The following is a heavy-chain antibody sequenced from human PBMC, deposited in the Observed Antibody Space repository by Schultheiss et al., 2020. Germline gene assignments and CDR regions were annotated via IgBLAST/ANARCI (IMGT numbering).Heavy chain of an antibody. CDR1: GGSISSNY. D-gene: IGHD2-21*02. J-gene: IGHJ6*04. CDR3: ARGLGEAYCGGDCYPYYYYGMDV. Sequence: SQTLSLTCSVSGGSISSNYWSWIRQPPGKGLEWIGYIYYSGSTYYNPSLKSRVTISVDTSRNQFSLKLSSVTAADTAVYYCARGLGEAYCGGDCYPYYYYGMDVWGKGTMVNGSS. CDR2: IYYSGST. V-gene: IGHV4-59*12.